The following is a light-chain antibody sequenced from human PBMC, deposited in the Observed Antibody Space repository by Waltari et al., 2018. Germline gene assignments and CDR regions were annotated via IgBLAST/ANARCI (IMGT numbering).Light chain of an antibody. CDR3: SSYTSSSTLG. CDR1: SSDVGGYHY. J-gene: IGLJ1*01. V-gene: IGLV2-14*03. Sequence: QSALTQPAYVSGSPGQSITISCTGTSSDVGGYHYVSWYQQHPGKAPKLMIYDVSNRPSGVSNRFPGSKSGNTASLTISGLQAEDEADYYCSSYTSSSTLGFGTGTKVTVL. CDR2: DVS.